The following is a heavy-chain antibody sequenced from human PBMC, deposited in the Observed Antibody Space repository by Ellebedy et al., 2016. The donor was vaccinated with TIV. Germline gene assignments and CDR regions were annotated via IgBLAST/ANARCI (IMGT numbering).Heavy chain of an antibody. CDR3: TTGFSTAWHDHC. Sequence: GESLKISCAATGNTFIRYWMSWVRQAPGKGLEWVGRIKSKRDGETTEYAAPVKGRFTISRDDSDNMLSLQMNSLKAEDTAVYYCTTGFSTAWHDHCWGQGTLVTVSS. D-gene: IGHD3-3*01. CDR2: IKSKRDGETT. CDR1: GNTFIRYW. V-gene: IGHV3-15*01. J-gene: IGHJ4*02.